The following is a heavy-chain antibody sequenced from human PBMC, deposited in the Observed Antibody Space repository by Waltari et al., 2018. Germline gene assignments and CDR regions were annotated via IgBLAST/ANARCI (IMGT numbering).Heavy chain of an antibody. V-gene: IGHV3-48*03. D-gene: IGHD6-6*01. Sequence: EVQLVESGGVLVPPGGSLRFSCAASGFSFSSYEMNWVRQTPGKGREWVSYISSSGSTRYYADSVKGRFTISRDNAKNSLYLQMNSLRAEDTAVYYCAGSGIAARHDAFDIWGQGTMVTVSS. CDR1: GFSFSSYE. CDR3: AGSGIAARHDAFDI. CDR2: ISSSGSTR. J-gene: IGHJ3*02.